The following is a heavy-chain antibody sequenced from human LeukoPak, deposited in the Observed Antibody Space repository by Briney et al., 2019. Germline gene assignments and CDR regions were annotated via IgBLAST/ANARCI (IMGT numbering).Heavy chain of an antibody. D-gene: IGHD1-26*01. CDR3: ARDGGGSYRGAEYMDV. Sequence: ASVKVSCKASGGTFSSYAISWVRQAPGQGLEWMGGIIPIFGTANYAQKFQGRVTITTDESTSTAYMELSSLRSEDTAVYYCARDGGGSYRGAEYMDVWGKGITVTVSS. CDR2: IIPIFGTA. V-gene: IGHV1-69*05. J-gene: IGHJ6*03. CDR1: GGTFSSYA.